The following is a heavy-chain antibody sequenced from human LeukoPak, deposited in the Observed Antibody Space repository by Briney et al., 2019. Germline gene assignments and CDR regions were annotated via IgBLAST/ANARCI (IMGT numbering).Heavy chain of an antibody. Sequence: GGSLRLSCAASGFTFSNAWMSWVSQAQGKGLEWVGRIKSKTDGGTTDYAAPVKGRFTISRDDSKNTLYLQMNSLKTEDTAVYYCTTDGEYCSSTSCAAFDYWGQGTLVTVSS. CDR1: GFTFSNAW. D-gene: IGHD2-2*01. J-gene: IGHJ4*02. V-gene: IGHV3-15*01. CDR3: TTDGEYCSSTSCAAFDY. CDR2: IKSKTDGGTT.